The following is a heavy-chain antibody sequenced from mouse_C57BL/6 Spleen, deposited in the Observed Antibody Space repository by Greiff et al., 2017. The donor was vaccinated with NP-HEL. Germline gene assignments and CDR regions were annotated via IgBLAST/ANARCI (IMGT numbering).Heavy chain of an antibody. D-gene: IGHD1-1*01. V-gene: IGHV5-17*01. CDR2: ISSGSSTI. CDR3: ARQDYYGSSYPYYFDY. CDR1: GFTFSDYG. J-gene: IGHJ2*01. Sequence: EVKLMESGGGLVKPGGSLKLSCAASGFTFSDYGMHWVRQAPEKGLEWVAYISSGSSTIYYADTVKGRFTISRDNAKNTLFLQMTSLRSEDTAMYYCARQDYYGSSYPYYFDYWGQGTTLTVSS.